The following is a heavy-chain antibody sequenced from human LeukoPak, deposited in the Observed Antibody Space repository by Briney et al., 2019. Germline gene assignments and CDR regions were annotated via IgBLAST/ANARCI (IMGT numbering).Heavy chain of an antibody. CDR2: ISSSSSYI. J-gene: IGHJ4*02. V-gene: IGHV3-21*01. Sequence: PGGSLRLSCAASGFTFSSYSMDWVRQAPGKGLDWVSSISSSSSYIYYADSVKGRFTISRDNAKNSLYLQMNSLRAEDTAVYYCAGPMVSSTSYEDYWGQGSLVTVSS. CDR3: AGPMVSSTSYEDY. CDR1: GFTFSSYS. D-gene: IGHD2-2*01.